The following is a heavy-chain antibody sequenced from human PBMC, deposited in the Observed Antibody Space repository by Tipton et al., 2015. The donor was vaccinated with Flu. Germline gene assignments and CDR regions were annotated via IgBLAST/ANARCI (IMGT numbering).Heavy chain of an antibody. CDR2: ILSDGTTT. Sequence: GSLRLSCAASGFTFSRYWMHWVRQGPGKGLVWVSRILSDGTTTTYADSVKGRFTISRDNAKNTVYLQMNSLRAEDTAVYYCARSRGDYWGQGTLVTVSS. J-gene: IGHJ4*02. V-gene: IGHV3-74*01. CDR1: GFTFSRYW. CDR3: ARSRGDY.